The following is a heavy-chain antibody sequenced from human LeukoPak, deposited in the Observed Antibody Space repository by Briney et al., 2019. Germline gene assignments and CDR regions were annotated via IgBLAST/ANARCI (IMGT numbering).Heavy chain of an antibody. V-gene: IGHV3-21*01. CDR1: GFTFSTYT. Sequence: NAGGSLRLSCAASGFTFSTYTMNWVRQAPGKGLEWVSSISSSSNNINYADSVKGRFTISRDNAMNSVHLQMNSLRVEDTAVYYCARGYQRPDYWVQGTLITVSS. D-gene: IGHD2-2*01. CDR2: ISSSSNNI. J-gene: IGHJ4*02. CDR3: ARGYQRPDY.